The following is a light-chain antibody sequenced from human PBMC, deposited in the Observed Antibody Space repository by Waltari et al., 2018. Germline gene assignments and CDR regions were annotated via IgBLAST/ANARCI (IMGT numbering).Light chain of an antibody. J-gene: IGKJ1*01. Sequence: EIVLTQSPGTLSLSPGERATLACRASQSVGRSLALYQQKPGQAPRRIIYDTSRRATGIPDRFSGSGSGTDFSLTISRLEPEDFAVYYCQHYLRLPATFGQGTKVEI. CDR3: QHYLRLPAT. V-gene: IGKV3-20*01. CDR2: DTS. CDR1: QSVGRS.